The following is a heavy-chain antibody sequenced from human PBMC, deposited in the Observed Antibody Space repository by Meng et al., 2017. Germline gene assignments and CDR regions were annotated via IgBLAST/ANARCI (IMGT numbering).Heavy chain of an antibody. Sequence: GESLKISCAASGFTFSSYGMHWVRQAPGKGLEWVAVIWYDGSNKYYADSVKGRFTTSRDNSKNTLYLQMNSLRAEDTAVYYCARLNIAPNWFDPWGQGTLVTVSS. CDR1: GFTFSSYG. CDR3: ARLNIAPNWFDP. CDR2: IWYDGSNK. V-gene: IGHV3-33*01. D-gene: IGHD2/OR15-2a*01. J-gene: IGHJ5*02.